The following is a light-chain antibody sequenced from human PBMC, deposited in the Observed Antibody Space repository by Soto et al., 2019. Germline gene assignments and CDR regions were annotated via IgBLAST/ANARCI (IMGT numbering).Light chain of an antibody. CDR2: GAS. CDR1: QSVDSNF. CDR3: QQYGRSPLMYT. Sequence: ENVLTQSPGTLSLSPGERATLSCRASQSVDSNFLAWDQQKPGQAPRLLIYGASTRAAGVPDRFSGIGSGTDFTLTITRLEPEDFAVYYCQQYGRSPLMYTFGQGTKLGVK. V-gene: IGKV3-20*01. J-gene: IGKJ2*01.